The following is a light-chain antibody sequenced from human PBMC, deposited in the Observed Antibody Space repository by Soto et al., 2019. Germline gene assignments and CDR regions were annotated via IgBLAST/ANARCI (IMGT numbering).Light chain of an antibody. V-gene: IGLV2-14*01. CDR2: DGN. CDR1: SSDLGGDNY. J-gene: IGLJ2*01. Sequence: QSALTQPASVSGSPGQSITISCTGTSSDLGGDNYVSWYQQHPGKAPKLIIYDGNNRPSGGAHRLSGSRFGNTASLTISGLLADDEADYYCSSASSSYTHHVVFGGGTKVTVL. CDR3: SSASSSYTHHVV.